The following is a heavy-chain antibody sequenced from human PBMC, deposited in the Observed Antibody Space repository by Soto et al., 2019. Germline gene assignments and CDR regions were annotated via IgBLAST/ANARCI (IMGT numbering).Heavy chain of an antibody. CDR3: ASRGFRGYCSSTSCYGDY. CDR1: GFTFSSYS. Sequence: GGSLRLSCAASGFTFSSYSMNWVRQAPGKGLEWVSSISSSSSYIYYADSVKGRFTISRDNAKNSLYLQMNSLRAEDTAVYYCASRGFRGYCSSTSCYGDYWGQGTLVTVSS. D-gene: IGHD2-2*01. V-gene: IGHV3-21*01. CDR2: ISSSSSYI. J-gene: IGHJ4*02.